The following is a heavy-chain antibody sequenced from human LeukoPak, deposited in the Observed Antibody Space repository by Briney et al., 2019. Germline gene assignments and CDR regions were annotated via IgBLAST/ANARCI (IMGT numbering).Heavy chain of an antibody. D-gene: IGHD2-15*01. CDR1: GFTLRSHW. CDR2: IKQDGSEK. CDR3: ARGVRGFCSVSSCYSDY. Sequence: PGGSLRVSCAASGFTLRSHWMSWVRQAPGKGLEWVANIKQDGSEKYYVDSVGGRFTISRDNAENSLYLQMNSLRAEDTAAYYCARGVRGFCSVSSCYSDYWGQGTLVTVSS. V-gene: IGHV3-7*01. J-gene: IGHJ4*02.